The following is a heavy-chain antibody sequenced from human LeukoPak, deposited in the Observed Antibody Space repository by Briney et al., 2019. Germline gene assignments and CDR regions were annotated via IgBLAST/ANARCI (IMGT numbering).Heavy chain of an antibody. CDR2: IYYSGST. CDR1: GGSISSSSYY. Sequence: SETLSLTCTVSGGSISSSSYYWGWIRQPPGKGLEWIGYIYYSGSTNYNPSLKSRVTISVDTSKNQFSLKLSSVTAADTAVYYCARGIGRYYFDYWGQGTLVTVSS. J-gene: IGHJ4*02. D-gene: IGHD3-16*01. CDR3: ARGIGRYYFDY. V-gene: IGHV4-61*05.